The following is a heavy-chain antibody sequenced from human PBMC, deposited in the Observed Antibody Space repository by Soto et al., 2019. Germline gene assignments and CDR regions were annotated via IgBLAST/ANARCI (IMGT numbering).Heavy chain of an antibody. CDR3: ATGLRSSSSWYPVDD. CDR2: IIPIVGKA. CDR1: GGTFSSYA. J-gene: IGHJ4*02. Sequence: ASVKVSCKASGGTFSSYAISWVRQAPGQGLEWMGGIIPIVGKANYAQKFQGRVTITEDASTNTAYMELSSLRSEDTAVDSCATGLRSSSSWYPVDDWGQGTLVTVSS. D-gene: IGHD6-13*01. V-gene: IGHV1-69*13.